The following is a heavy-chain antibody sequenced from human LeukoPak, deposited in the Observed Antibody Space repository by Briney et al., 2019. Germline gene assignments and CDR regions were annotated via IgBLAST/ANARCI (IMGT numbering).Heavy chain of an antibody. D-gene: IGHD4-23*01. CDR2: ISSSSSYI. V-gene: IGHV3-21*01. Sequence: PGGSLRLSCAASRFTFSEYWMSWVRQAPGKGLEWVSSISSSSSYIHYADSVKGRFTISRDNAKNSLYLQMNSLRAEDTAVYYCARDGPYYGGNSPFDYWGQGTLVTVSS. CDR1: RFTFSEYW. CDR3: ARDGPYYGGNSPFDY. J-gene: IGHJ4*02.